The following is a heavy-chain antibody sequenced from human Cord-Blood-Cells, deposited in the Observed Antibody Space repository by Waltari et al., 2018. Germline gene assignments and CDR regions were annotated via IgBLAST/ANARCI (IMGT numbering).Heavy chain of an antibody. CDR2: ISGSGGST. J-gene: IGHJ4*02. V-gene: IGHV3-23*01. D-gene: IGHD3-3*01. CDR1: GFTFSSYA. Sequence: EVQLLVSGGGLVQPGGSVRLSCAASGFTFSSYALSWFRQAPGKGLGWVSAISGSGGSTYYADSVKGRFTISRDNSKNTLYLQMNSLRAEDTAVYYCAKTPDDFWSGYYFDYWGQGTLVTVSS. CDR3: AKTPDDFWSGYYFDY.